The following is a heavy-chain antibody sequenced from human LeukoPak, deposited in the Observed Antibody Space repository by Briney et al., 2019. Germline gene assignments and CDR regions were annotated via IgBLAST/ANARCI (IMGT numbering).Heavy chain of an antibody. V-gene: IGHV4-4*07. CDR3: ARDHCDDAACYPFDR. CDR2: VYLGGST. J-gene: IGHJ4*02. Sequence: SETLSLTCNVSGASFNYYYWSWIRQPAGKGLEWIGRVYLGGSTNYNPSLKSRVVMSLDKANSQFSLRLSSVTAADTATYYCARDHCDDAACYPFDRWGQGTLVTVSS. CDR1: GASFNYYY. D-gene: IGHD2-21*01.